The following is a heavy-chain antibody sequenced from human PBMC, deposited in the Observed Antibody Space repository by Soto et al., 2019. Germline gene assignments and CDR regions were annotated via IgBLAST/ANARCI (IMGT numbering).Heavy chain of an antibody. CDR2: TSYDGNNE. Sequence: PGGSLRLSCAASGFTFSNYAMHWVRQAPGKGLEWVALTSYDGNNEYYTDPMNVRFTYFGDNSKNTLFLQMNSPRPEDTAVHSFAKDKGVSNWDTPYCDYWGQGCLVTVSS. J-gene: IGHJ4*02. CDR1: GFTFSNYA. CDR3: AKDKGVSNWDTPYCDY. D-gene: IGHD1-1*01. V-gene: IGHV3-30*18.